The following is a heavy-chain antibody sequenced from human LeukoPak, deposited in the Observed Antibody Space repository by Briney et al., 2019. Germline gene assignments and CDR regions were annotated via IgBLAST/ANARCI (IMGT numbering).Heavy chain of an antibody. Sequence: TGGSLRLSCAASGFTFSSYAMSWVRQAPGKGLEWVAVISYDGTTKFTADSLKGRFTISRDNSKNILYLQMNSLRVEDTALYFCAKHPRATTGAAYFDSWGQGALVTVSS. V-gene: IGHV3-30*14. J-gene: IGHJ4*02. CDR2: ISYDGTTK. CDR1: GFTFSSYA. CDR3: AKHPRATTGAAYFDS. D-gene: IGHD1-1*01.